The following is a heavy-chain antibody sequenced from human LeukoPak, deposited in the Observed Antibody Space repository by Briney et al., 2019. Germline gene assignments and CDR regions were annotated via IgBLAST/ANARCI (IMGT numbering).Heavy chain of an antibody. CDR1: GFTSTRDG. D-gene: IGHD5/OR15-5a*01. V-gene: IGHV3-48*01. CDR2: ITGPSSSNKI. J-gene: IGHJ4*01. CDR3: ARVNSVNLSDY. Sequence: VGSLRLSSEASGFTSTRDGTNWVRPAPRKGLGWIAHITGPSSSNKIYYADSVKGRFTISRDNVKGALYLQMSSLRAEDTAVYYCARVNSVNLSDYWGPGTLVTVSS.